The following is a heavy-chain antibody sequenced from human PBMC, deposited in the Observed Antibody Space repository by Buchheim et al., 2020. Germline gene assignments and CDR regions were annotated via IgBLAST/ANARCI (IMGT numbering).Heavy chain of an antibody. V-gene: IGHV3-49*03. J-gene: IGHJ2*01. CDR1: GFTFGDYA. Sequence: EVQLVESGGGLVQPGRSLRLSCTASGFTFGDYAMSWFRQAPGKGLEWVGFIRSKAYGGTTEYAASVKGRFPISRDDSKRIAYLQMNSLKTEDTAVYYCTRDLNLSGSYLFDLWGRGTL. CDR2: IRSKAYGGTT. CDR3: TRDLNLSGSYLFDL. D-gene: IGHD1-26*01.